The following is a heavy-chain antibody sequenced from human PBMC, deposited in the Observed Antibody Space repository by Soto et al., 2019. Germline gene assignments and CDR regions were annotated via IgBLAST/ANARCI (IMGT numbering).Heavy chain of an antibody. Sequence: QVQLVESGGGVVQPGRSLRLSCAASGFTFSSYGMHWVRQAPGKGLEWVAVIWYDGSNKYYADSVKGRFTISRDNSKNTLYLQMNSLRAEDTAVYYCARGPDIVATTGYFDYWGQGTLVTVSS. J-gene: IGHJ4*02. CDR3: ARGPDIVATTGYFDY. CDR1: GFTFSSYG. V-gene: IGHV3-33*01. D-gene: IGHD5-12*01. CDR2: IWYDGSNK.